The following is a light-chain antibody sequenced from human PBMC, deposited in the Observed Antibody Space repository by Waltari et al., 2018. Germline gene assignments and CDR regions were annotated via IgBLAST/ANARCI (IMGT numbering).Light chain of an antibody. CDR2: AVS. CDR1: QNVDRE. J-gene: IGKJ4*01. V-gene: IGKV3-11*01. Sequence: EIVLTQSPATLSLSPGERATLSCRANQNVDRELGWYQQKPGQAPRLLVYAVSNRAAGIPPRFSGSGSGADFTLTISSLEPEDVAIYYCQQRSEWPLTFGGGTKVEIK. CDR3: QQRSEWPLT.